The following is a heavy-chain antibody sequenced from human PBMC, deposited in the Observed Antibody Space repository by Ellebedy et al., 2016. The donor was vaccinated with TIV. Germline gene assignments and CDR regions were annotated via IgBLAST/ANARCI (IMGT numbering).Heavy chain of an antibody. J-gene: IGHJ4*02. CDR1: GFTFSSFS. Sequence: GESLKISCAASGFTFSSFSMNWVRQAPGKGLEWVSSISTSRIFIYYADSVKGRFTISRDNAKNSLYLQMNSLRAEDTAVYYCARGSYGFDFWGQGTLVTVSS. CDR3: ARGSYGFDF. D-gene: IGHD5-18*01. V-gene: IGHV3-21*01. CDR2: ISTSRIFI.